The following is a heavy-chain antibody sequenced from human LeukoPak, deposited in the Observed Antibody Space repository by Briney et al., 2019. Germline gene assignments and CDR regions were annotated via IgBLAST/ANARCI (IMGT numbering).Heavy chain of an antibody. Sequence: GGSLRLSCVASGFTFSNYWMTWVRQAPGKGLEWVASIKEDGSEKYFVDSVKGRFTISRDNAKNSLYLQMNSLRAEDTAVYCCARILWGSSASNWFDPWGQGTLVTVSS. V-gene: IGHV3-7*01. CDR1: GFTFSNYW. CDR3: ARILWGSSASNWFDP. CDR2: IKEDGSEK. D-gene: IGHD3-10*01. J-gene: IGHJ5*02.